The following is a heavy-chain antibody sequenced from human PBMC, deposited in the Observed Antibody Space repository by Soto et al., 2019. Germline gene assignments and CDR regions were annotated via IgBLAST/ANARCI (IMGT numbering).Heavy chain of an antibody. CDR1: GGTFSSYA. Sequence: SVKVSCKASGGTFSSYAISWVRQAPGQGLEWMGGIIPIFGTANYAQKFQGRVTITADESTSTAYMELSSLRSEDTAVYYCANRAGRQAYYFDYWGQGTLVTVSS. D-gene: IGHD6-25*01. V-gene: IGHV1-69*13. CDR2: IIPIFGTA. CDR3: ANRAGRQAYYFDY. J-gene: IGHJ4*02.